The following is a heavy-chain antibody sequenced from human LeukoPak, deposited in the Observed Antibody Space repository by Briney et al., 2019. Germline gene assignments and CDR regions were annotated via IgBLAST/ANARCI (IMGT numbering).Heavy chain of an antibody. Sequence: GGSLRLSCAASGFTFTKYWMTWVRQAPGKGLEWVGNIRQDGSDKNYMDSVKGRFTISRDNTKNSLYLQMNSLRAEDTAVYYCGRVPSYYYVFWSGYYGGYMDVWGKGPTVTVSS. CDR1: GFTFTKYW. CDR2: IRQDGSDK. CDR3: GRVPSYYYVFWSGYYGGYMDV. D-gene: IGHD3-3*01. V-gene: IGHV3-7*01. J-gene: IGHJ6*03.